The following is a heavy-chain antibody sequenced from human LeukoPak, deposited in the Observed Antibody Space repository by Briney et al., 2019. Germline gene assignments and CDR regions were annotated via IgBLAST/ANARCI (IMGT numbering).Heavy chain of an antibody. CDR2: IKSRAAGGTT. Sequence: GGSLRLSCAASGFTFSNAWMSWVRQAPGKGLEWVGRIKSRAAGGTTDYAASVKGRFTTSRDDSQNTLYLQMNSLQTEDTAVYFCATGWGDFWIGYPRLLPVPFDYWGQGTQVTVSS. D-gene: IGHD3-3*01. V-gene: IGHV3-15*01. J-gene: IGHJ4*02. CDR1: GFTFSNAW. CDR3: ATGWGDFWIGYPRLLPVPFDY.